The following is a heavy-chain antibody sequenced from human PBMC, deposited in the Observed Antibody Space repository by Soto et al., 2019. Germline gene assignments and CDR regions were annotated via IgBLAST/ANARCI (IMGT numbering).Heavy chain of an antibody. Sequence: PGGSLRLSCAASGFTFSSYGMHWVRQAPGKGLEWVAVISYDGSNKYYADSVKGRFTISRDNSKNTLYLQMNSLRAEDTAVYYCATTRSKYSSSWYIYWGQGTLVTVSS. D-gene: IGHD6-13*01. CDR2: ISYDGSNK. J-gene: IGHJ4*02. CDR3: ATTRSKYSSSWYIY. V-gene: IGHV3-30*03. CDR1: GFTFSSYG.